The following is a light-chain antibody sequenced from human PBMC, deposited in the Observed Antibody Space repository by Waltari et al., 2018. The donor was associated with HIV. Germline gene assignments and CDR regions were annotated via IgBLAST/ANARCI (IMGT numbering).Light chain of an antibody. CDR1: QSISRD. CDR3: QQYNNRPPGYT. CDR2: DAS. Sequence: ETVMTLSPATLFVSPGETATLSCRASQSISRDLAWYQHKPGQAPRLLMYDASTRATGIPARFSGSGSGTEFTLTISSLQSGDFAVYYCQQYNNRPPGYTFGQGTKLQIK. J-gene: IGKJ2*01. V-gene: IGKV3-15*01.